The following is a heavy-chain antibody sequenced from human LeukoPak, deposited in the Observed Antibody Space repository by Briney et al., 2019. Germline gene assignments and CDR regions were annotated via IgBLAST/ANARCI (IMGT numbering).Heavy chain of an antibody. J-gene: IGHJ4*02. CDR2: ISDTGDNT. CDR1: GFTFSNYA. Sequence: GGSLRLSCAASGFTFSNYAMSWVRQAPGKGLEWASAISDTGDNTYYADSVKGRFTISRDNSKNTLYLQMDSLRAEDTALYYCAKDFVRYNIQFDYWGQGALVTVSS. CDR3: AKDFVRYNIQFDY. V-gene: IGHV3-23*01. D-gene: IGHD1-14*01.